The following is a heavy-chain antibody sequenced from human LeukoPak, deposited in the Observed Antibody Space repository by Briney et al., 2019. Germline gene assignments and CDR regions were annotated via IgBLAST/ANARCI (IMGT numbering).Heavy chain of an antibody. CDR2: INPSGGST. J-gene: IGHJ6*03. V-gene: IGHV1-46*01. CDR1: GYTFTGYY. D-gene: IGHD6-13*01. Sequence: ASVKVSCKASGYTFTGYYMHWVRQAPGQGLEWMGIINPSGGSTSYAQKFQGRVTTTRDVSTSTVYMELSSLRSEDTAVYYCAREGIAAADNYYYMDVWGKGTTVTVSS. CDR3: AREGIAAADNYYYMDV.